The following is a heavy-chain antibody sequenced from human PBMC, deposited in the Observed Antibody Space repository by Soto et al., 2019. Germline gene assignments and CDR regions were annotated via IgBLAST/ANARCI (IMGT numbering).Heavy chain of an antibody. V-gene: IGHV3-23*01. Sequence: EVQLLESGGGLVQPGGSLRLSCAASGVTLSDYAMTWVRQAPGKGLEWVSTISATGGTSYYADSVKGRFTISRDNSKKMAYLQMNSLRSRDTAVYYCAKDLPLQELGYYYYYFMDVWGKGTTVTVSS. D-gene: IGHD6-13*01. CDR3: AKDLPLQELGYYYYYFMDV. J-gene: IGHJ6*03. CDR1: GVTLSDYA. CDR2: ISATGGTS.